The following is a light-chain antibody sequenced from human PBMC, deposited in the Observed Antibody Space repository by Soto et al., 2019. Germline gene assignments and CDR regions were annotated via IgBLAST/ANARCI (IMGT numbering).Light chain of an antibody. CDR3: SAHAATNTAL. CDR1: SSDVGGSKY. J-gene: IGLJ2*01. V-gene: IGLV2-8*01. Sequence: QSVTISCTGTSSDVGGSKYVSWYQPHPGKAPKLMIYEVSERPSGVPDRFSGSKSGNTASRTVSGLQSEDEADHYCSAHAATNTALFGGGTKLPLL. CDR2: EVS.